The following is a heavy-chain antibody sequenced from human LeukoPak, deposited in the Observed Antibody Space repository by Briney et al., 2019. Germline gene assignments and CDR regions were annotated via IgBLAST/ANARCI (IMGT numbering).Heavy chain of an antibody. D-gene: IGHD6-6*01. CDR3: ARHGNGQLAPFDY. J-gene: IGHJ4*02. CDR1: GYSFTSFW. CDR2: IYPGDSDT. Sequence: GESLKICCKGSGYSFTSFWIGWVRQVPGKGLEWLGIIYPGDSDTTYSPSFQGQVTISADKSISTAYLQWSSLKASDTAMYYCARHGNGQLAPFDYWGQGTLVTVSS. V-gene: IGHV5-51*01.